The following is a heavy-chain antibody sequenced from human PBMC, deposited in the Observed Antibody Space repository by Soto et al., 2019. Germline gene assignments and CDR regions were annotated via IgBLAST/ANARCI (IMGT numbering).Heavy chain of an antibody. CDR1: GFTFSSYA. J-gene: IGHJ4*02. Sequence: RGSLRLSCAASGFTFSSYAMSWVRQAPGKGLEWVSAISGSGGSTYYADSVKGRFTISRDNSKNTLYLQMNSLRAEDTAVYYCAKRTISGWPNSDFDYWGQGTLVTVSS. V-gene: IGHV3-23*01. CDR3: AKRTISGWPNSDFDY. CDR2: ISGSGGST. D-gene: IGHD6-19*01.